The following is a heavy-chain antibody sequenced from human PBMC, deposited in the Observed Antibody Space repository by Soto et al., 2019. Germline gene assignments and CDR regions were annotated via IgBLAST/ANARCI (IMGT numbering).Heavy chain of an antibody. CDR3: ARDGLGSYDSSGPPYY. V-gene: IGHV1-18*04. CDR2: ISAYNGNT. J-gene: IGHJ4*02. Sequence: ASVKVSCNASGYTFTSYGISWVRQAPGQGLEWMGWISAYNGNTNYAQKLQGRVTMTTDISTSTAYMELRRLRSDDTAVYYCARDGLGSYDSSGPPYYWGQGTLVTVSS. D-gene: IGHD3-22*01. CDR1: GYTFTSYG.